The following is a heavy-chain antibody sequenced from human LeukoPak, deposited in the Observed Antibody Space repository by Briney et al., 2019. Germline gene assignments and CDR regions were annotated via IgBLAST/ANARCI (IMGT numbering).Heavy chain of an antibody. CDR1: GFTFSSYA. CDR2: ISCNGDAT. V-gene: IGHV3-64D*09. Sequence: GGSLRLSCSASGFTFSSYAMHWVRQAPGKGLEYVSAISCNGDATYYADSVKGRFTISRDNSKKTLYLQMSSLRAEDTAVYYCVKDLGSRQWLAPDAFDIWGQGTMVTVSS. J-gene: IGHJ3*02. CDR3: VKDLGSRQWLAPDAFDI. D-gene: IGHD6-19*01.